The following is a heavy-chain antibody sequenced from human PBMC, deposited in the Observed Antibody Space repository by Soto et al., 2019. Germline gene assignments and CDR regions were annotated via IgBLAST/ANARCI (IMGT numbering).Heavy chain of an antibody. CDR2: ISANGGST. V-gene: IGHV3-23*01. J-gene: IGHJ4*02. D-gene: IGHD2-8*02. CDR3: AKGHDSTYWEGY. CDR1: GFTFSSHV. Sequence: EVQVLESGGGLVQPGGSLRLSCVGSGFTFSSHVMTWVRQAPGKGLEWVSSISANGGSTYYAESVMGRFTISRDNSRNTLSRQMRSRRAEDTAVDYCAKGHDSTYWEGYWGQGTLVTVSS.